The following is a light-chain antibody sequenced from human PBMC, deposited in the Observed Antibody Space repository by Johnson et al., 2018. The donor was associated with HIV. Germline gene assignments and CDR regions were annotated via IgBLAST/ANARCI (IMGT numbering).Light chain of an antibody. CDR2: ENN. CDR3: GTWDSGLSVYV. CDR1: SSNIGNNY. J-gene: IGLJ1*01. Sequence: QSVLTQPPSVSAAPGQKVTISCSGSSSNIGNNYVSWYQQLPGTAPKLLIYENNKRPSGIPDRFSGSKSGTSATLGITGLPTGDEADYYCGTWDSGLSVYVFGTGTKVTVL. V-gene: IGLV1-51*02.